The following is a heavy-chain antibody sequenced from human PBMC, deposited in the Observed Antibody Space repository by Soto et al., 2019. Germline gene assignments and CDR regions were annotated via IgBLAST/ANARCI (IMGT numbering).Heavy chain of an antibody. V-gene: IGHV3-23*01. Sequence: GGSLRLSCAASGFTFSSYAMSWVRQAPGKGLEWVSAISGSGGSTYYADSVKGRFTISRDNSKNTLYLQMNSLRAEDTAVYYCARGIDFISTSCYPLYRFYLWGQGSPVPVSS. CDR3: ARGIDFISTSCYPLYRFYL. CDR2: ISGSGGST. J-gene: IGHJ5*02. CDR1: GFTFSSYA. D-gene: IGHD2-2*01.